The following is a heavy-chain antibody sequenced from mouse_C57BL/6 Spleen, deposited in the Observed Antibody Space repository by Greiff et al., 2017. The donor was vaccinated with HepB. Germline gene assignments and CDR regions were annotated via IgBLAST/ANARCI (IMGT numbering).Heavy chain of an antibody. D-gene: IGHD1-1*01. CDR2: ISDGGSYT. Sequence: EVNLVESGGGLVKPGGSLKLSCAASGFTFSSYAMSWVRQTPEKRLEWVATISDGGSYTYYPDNVKGRFTISRDNAKNNLYLQMSHLKSEDTAMYYCARGDTTVVALYWYFDVWGTGTTVTVSS. V-gene: IGHV5-4*03. J-gene: IGHJ1*03. CDR3: ARGDTTVVALYWYFDV. CDR1: GFTFSSYA.